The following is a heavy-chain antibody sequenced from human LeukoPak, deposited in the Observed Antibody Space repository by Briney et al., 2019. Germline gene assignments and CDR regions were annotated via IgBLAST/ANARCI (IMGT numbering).Heavy chain of an antibody. CDR2: IYYSGST. J-gene: IGHJ4*02. CDR1: GGSISSYY. D-gene: IGHD6-19*01. CDR3: AREDGSGWYSFDY. V-gene: IGHV4-59*01. Sequence: SETLSLTCTVSGGSISSYYCSWIRQPPGKGLEWIGYIYYSGSTNYNPSLKSRVTISVDTSKNQFSLKLSSVTAADTAVYYCAREDGSGWYSFDYWGQGTLVTVSS.